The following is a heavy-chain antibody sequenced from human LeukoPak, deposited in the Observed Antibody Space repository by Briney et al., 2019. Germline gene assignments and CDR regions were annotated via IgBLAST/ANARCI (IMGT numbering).Heavy chain of an antibody. CDR2: IYSGGST. CDR1: GFTVSSNY. J-gene: IGHJ4*02. V-gene: IGHV3-66*01. Sequence: PGGSLRLSCAASGFTVSSNYMRWVRQAPGKGLEWVSVIYSGGSTYYADSVKGRFTISRDNSKNTVYLQMNSLRAEDTAVYYCARERIVGATPYFEYWGQGTQVTVSS. D-gene: IGHD1-26*01. CDR3: ARERIVGATPYFEY.